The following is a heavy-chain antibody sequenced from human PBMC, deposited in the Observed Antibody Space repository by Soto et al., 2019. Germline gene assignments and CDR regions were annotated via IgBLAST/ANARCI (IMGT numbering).Heavy chain of an antibody. D-gene: IGHD2-15*01. CDR1: GGSISSSSYY. V-gene: IGHV4-39*01. CDR3: ARLRPGSDVGFY. Sequence: SETLSLTCTVSGGSISSSSYYWGWIRQPPGKGLEWIGSIYYSGSTYYNPSLKSRVTISVDTSKNQFSLKLSSVTAADTAVYYCARLRPGSDVGFYWGQGTLVTVS. CDR2: IYYSGST. J-gene: IGHJ4*02.